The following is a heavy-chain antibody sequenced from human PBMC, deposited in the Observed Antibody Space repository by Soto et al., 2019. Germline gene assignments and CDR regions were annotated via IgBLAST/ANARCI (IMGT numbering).Heavy chain of an antibody. CDR1: GFTFSDYY. Sequence: QVQLVESGGGLVKPGGSLRLSCAASGFTFSDYYMSWIRQAPGKGLEWVSYISSSSSYTNYADSVKGRFTISRDNAKNSLYLQINSLRAEDTAVYYCARDGAVGGIAPDYWGQGTLVTVSS. V-gene: IGHV3-11*06. D-gene: IGHD6-13*01. J-gene: IGHJ4*02. CDR2: ISSSSSYT. CDR3: ARDGAVGGIAPDY.